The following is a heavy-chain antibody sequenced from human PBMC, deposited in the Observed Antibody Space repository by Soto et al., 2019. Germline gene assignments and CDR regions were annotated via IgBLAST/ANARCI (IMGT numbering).Heavy chain of an antibody. CDR2: IYYSGST. CDR3: ARGIAVARFFREDYFDY. CDR1: GGSISSYY. V-gene: IGHV4-59*01. Sequence: QVQLQESGPGLVKPSETLSLTCTVSGGSISSYYWSWIRQPPGKGLEWIGYIYYSGSTNYNPSLKSRVTISVDTSKNQFSLKLRSVTAADTAVYYCARGIAVARFFREDYFDYWGQGTLVTVSS. J-gene: IGHJ4*02. D-gene: IGHD6-19*01.